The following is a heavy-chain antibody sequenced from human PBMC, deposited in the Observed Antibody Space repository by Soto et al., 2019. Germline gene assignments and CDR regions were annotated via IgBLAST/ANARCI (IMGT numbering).Heavy chain of an antibody. CDR2: ISGSGGST. Sequence: EVQLLESGGGLVQPGGSLRLSCAASGFTFSSYAMSWVRQAPGKGLEWVSAISGSGGSTYYADSVKGRFTISRDNSKNTLYLQMNSLRAEDTAVYYCAKPEGDYGDLLWRVYFDYWGQGTLVTVSS. CDR1: GFTFSSYA. V-gene: IGHV3-23*01. J-gene: IGHJ4*02. D-gene: IGHD4-17*01. CDR3: AKPEGDYGDLLWRVYFDY.